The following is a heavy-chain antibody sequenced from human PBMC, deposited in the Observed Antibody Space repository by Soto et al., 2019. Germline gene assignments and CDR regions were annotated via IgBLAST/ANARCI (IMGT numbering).Heavy chain of an antibody. Sequence: QVQLQQWGAGLLKPSETLSLTCAVYGGSFSGYYWSWIRQPPGKGLEWIWEINHSGSTNYNPSLQGRVTISVDTSKNHFALKLSPVTAADTAVDYCASGGPCEWVPHYMDVWGKGTTLTASS. CDR1: GGSFSGYY. D-gene: IGHD1-26*01. CDR3: ASGGPCEWVPHYMDV. V-gene: IGHV4-34*01. CDR2: INHSGST. J-gene: IGHJ6*03.